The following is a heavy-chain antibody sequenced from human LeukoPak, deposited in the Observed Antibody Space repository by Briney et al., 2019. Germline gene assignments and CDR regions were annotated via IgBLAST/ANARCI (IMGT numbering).Heavy chain of an antibody. D-gene: IGHD2-15*01. Sequence: GASVKVSCKASGYPFIDYYLHWVRQAPGQGLEWMGCINTNTGDTNCAQNFQGRVIMTSDTSITTAYMELSRLKSDDTALYYCASKGAGHCYDASCMGSFDLWGQGTTVAVSS. J-gene: IGHJ3*01. CDR1: GYPFIDYY. V-gene: IGHV1-2*02. CDR3: ASKGAGHCYDASCMGSFDL. CDR2: INTNTGDT.